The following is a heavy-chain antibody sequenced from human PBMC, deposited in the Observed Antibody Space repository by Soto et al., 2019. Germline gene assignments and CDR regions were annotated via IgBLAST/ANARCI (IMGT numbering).Heavy chain of an antibody. Sequence: QMQLQESGPGLVKPSQTLSLTCTVSGGSISSGDYYWSWIRKPPGKGLEWIGYIYYSGSTNYNPSLKSRVTISVDTSKNQFSLKLSSVTAADTAVYYCARVRGRLLRFDPWCQGTLVTVSS. CDR3: ARVRGRLLRFDP. CDR1: GGSISSGDYY. CDR2: IYYSGST. J-gene: IGHJ5*02. V-gene: IGHV4-30-4*01. D-gene: IGHD2-15*01.